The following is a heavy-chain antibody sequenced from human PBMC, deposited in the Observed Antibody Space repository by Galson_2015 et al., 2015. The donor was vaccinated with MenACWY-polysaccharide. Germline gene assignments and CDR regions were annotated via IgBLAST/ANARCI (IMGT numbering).Heavy chain of an antibody. CDR1: GFTFSTYW. D-gene: IGHD5-12*01. CDR2: IREDGGAK. Sequence: SLRLSCAASGFTFSTYWMSWVRQTPGKGLEWLANIREDGGAKYYVDSVKGRFTISRDNVKNSLYLQLNSLRAEDTAVYFCARDSPGYGGYDCWGQGTLVTVSS. V-gene: IGHV3-7*01. CDR3: ARDSPGYGGYDC. J-gene: IGHJ4*02.